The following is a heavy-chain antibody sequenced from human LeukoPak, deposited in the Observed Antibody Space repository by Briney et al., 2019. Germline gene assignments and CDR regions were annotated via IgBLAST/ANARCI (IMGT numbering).Heavy chain of an antibody. CDR2: IYYSGST. D-gene: IGHD6-6*01. CDR3: ARQIAARPDWFDS. CDR1: GGSISSYY. J-gene: IGHJ5*01. V-gene: IGHV4-59*08. Sequence: PSETLSLTCTVAGGSISSYYWSWIRQPPGKGLEWIGYIYYSGSTNYNPSLKSRVTTSVDTPKNQFSLKLSSVTAADTAVYYCARQIAARPDWFDSWGQGTLVTVSS.